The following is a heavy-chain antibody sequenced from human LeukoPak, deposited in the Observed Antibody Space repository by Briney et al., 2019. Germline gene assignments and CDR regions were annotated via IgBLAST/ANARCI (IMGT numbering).Heavy chain of an antibody. D-gene: IGHD6-19*01. CDR2: ISAHNGNT. Sequence: GASVKVSCKASGYTFTSYGISWVRQAPGQGLEWMGWISAHNGNTNYAQNFQDRVTMTTDTSTSIAYMELRSLRSDDTAVYYCARDRGRWLVFYGLDVWGQGTTVIVSS. J-gene: IGHJ6*02. CDR1: GYTFTSYG. CDR3: ARDRGRWLVFYGLDV. V-gene: IGHV1-18*01.